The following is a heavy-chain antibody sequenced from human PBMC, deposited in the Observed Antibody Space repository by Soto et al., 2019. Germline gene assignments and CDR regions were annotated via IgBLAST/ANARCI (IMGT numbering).Heavy chain of an antibody. Sequence: GASVKVSCKASGYSFSNYGITWVRQAPGQGLEWMGWISASNGNTNYAQRFQGRVTVTTDTSTSTAYMELRSLRSDDTAVYYCARVGEPYDLSTGTFDYWGQGTLVTVSS. CDR2: ISASNGNT. CDR3: ARVGEPYDLSTGTFDY. D-gene: IGHD3-9*01. CDR1: GYSFSNYG. J-gene: IGHJ4*02. V-gene: IGHV1-18*01.